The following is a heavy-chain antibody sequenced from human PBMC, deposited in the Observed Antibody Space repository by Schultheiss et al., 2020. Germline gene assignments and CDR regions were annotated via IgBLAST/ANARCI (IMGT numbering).Heavy chain of an antibody. Sequence: SATLSLTCTVSGGSISSGGYYWSWIRQPPGKGLEWIGYIYHSGSTNYNPSLKSRVTISVDKSKNQFSLKLSSVTAEDTAVYYCAKDHRYGITFGGVIVDNWFDPWGQGTLVTVSS. V-gene: IGHV4-30-2*01. J-gene: IGHJ5*02. CDR1: GGSISSGGYY. CDR2: IYHSGST. CDR3: AKDHRYGITFGGVIVDNWFDP. D-gene: IGHD3-16*02.